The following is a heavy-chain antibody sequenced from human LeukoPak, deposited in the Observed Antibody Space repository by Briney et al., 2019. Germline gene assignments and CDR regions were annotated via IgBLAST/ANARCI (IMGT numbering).Heavy chain of an antibody. J-gene: IGHJ4*02. CDR3: ARDVGATPGYFDY. CDR2: MYYSGST. D-gene: IGHD1-26*01. Sequence: SETLSLTCTVSGGSISSYYWSWIRQPPGKGLEWIGYMYYSGSTNYNPPTNYNPSLKSRVTISVDTSKNQFSLKLSSVTAADTAVYYCARDVGATPGYFDYWGQGTLVTVSS. V-gene: IGHV4-59*01. CDR1: GGSISSYY.